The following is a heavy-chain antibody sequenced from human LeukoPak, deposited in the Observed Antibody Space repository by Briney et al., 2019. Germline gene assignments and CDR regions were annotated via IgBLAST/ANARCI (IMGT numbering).Heavy chain of an antibody. CDR3: ATCSAGDSSGYYCPYADY. D-gene: IGHD3-22*01. J-gene: IGHJ4*02. Sequence: GGSLRLSCAASGFTFSSYGMHWVRQAPGKGLEWVAVIWYDGSNKYYADSVKGRFTISRDNSKNTLYLQMNSLRAEDTAVYYCATCSAGDSSGYYCPYADYWGQGTLVTVSS. CDR2: IWYDGSNK. V-gene: IGHV3-33*01. CDR1: GFTFSSYG.